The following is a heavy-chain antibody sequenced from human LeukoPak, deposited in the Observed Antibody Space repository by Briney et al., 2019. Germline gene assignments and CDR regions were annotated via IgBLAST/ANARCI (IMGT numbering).Heavy chain of an antibody. CDR3: AKIPAYYYDYSGYYYFDY. CDR2: VRGSGAGT. Sequence: PGGSLRLSCAASGFTFSSYAVAWVRQAPGKGLEWVSVVRGSGAGTHYADSVKGRFTISRDNSKNTLFLHMNSLRAEDTAVYYCAKIPAYYYDYSGYYYFDYWGQGTLVTVSS. J-gene: IGHJ4*02. D-gene: IGHD3-22*01. V-gene: IGHV3-23*01. CDR1: GFTFSSYA.